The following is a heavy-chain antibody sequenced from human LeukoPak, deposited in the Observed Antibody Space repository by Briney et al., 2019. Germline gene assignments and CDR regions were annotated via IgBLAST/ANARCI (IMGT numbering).Heavy chain of an antibody. V-gene: IGHV4-4*07. CDR2: IYTSGST. Sequence: SETLSLTCTVSGGSLSSYYWNWIRQPAGKGLEWIGRIYTSGSTNYSPSLKSRVTMSVDTSKNQFSLKLSSVTAADTAVYYCARDKSRTYGSADAFDIWGQGTMVTVSS. D-gene: IGHD3-10*01. CDR1: GGSLSSYY. CDR3: ARDKSRTYGSADAFDI. J-gene: IGHJ3*02.